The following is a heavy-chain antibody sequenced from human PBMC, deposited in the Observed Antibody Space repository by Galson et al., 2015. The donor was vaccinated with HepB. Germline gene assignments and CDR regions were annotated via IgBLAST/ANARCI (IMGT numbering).Heavy chain of an antibody. J-gene: IGHJ4*02. Sequence: SLRLSCAASGFSFFNYGMHWVRQASGKGLEWVAFIRYDGSNKYYGDSVKGRFTISRDNSNKMVYLQMNSLRAEDTAVYYCAKDSSGPYTSIWYGNTLDYWGQGTLVTVSS. V-gene: IGHV3-30*02. CDR1: GFSFFNYG. CDR2: IRYDGSNK. D-gene: IGHD6-13*01. CDR3: AKDSSGPYTSIWYGNTLDY.